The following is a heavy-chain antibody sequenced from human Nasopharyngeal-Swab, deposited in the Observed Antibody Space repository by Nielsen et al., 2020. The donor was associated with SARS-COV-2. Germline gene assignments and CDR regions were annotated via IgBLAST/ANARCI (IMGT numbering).Heavy chain of an antibody. CDR1: GFTFSTTA. D-gene: IGHD6-25*01. CDR3: VRQFGGSADF. V-gene: IGHV3-33*01. Sequence: GESLKISCAASGFTFSTTAMHWVRQAPGKGLEWVGFIWFDGIKNYYTDSVKGRFTISRDNSKNTLYLQMNSLGAEDKAVYYCVRQFGGSADFCGQGTLVTVSS. CDR2: IWFDGIKN. J-gene: IGHJ4*02.